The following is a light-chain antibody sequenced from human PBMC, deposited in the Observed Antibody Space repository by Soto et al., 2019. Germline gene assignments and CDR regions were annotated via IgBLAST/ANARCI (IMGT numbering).Light chain of an antibody. V-gene: IGLV2-11*01. CDR1: SSDIGGYNY. Sequence: QSALTQPRSVSGSPGQSVTISCTGTSSDIGGYNYVSWYQHHPGKAPKLLIYDVSKRPSGVPDRFSGSKSGNTASLTISGLQAEDDSDYYCCSYAGSNTHYVFGSGTKVTVL. CDR2: DVS. J-gene: IGLJ1*01. CDR3: CSYAGSNTHYV.